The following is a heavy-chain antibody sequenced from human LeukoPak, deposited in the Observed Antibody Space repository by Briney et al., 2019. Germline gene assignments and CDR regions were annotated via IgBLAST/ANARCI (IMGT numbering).Heavy chain of an antibody. CDR1: GYSISSSPYY. V-gene: IGHV4-39*01. Sequence: PPETLSLTCAVSGYSISSSPYYWAWIRQPPGKGLEWIGSIHQTGGTYYNPSLRSRLTMSVDTSKNQFSLKLRSVTAADTAVFFCARHAWGGNKDFDVWGRGTLVAVSS. CDR3: ARHAWGGNKDFDV. D-gene: IGHD2/OR15-2a*01. CDR2: IHQTGGT. J-gene: IGHJ2*01.